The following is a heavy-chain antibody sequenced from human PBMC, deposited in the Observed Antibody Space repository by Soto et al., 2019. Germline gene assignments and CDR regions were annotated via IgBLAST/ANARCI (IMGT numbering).Heavy chain of an antibody. J-gene: IGHJ5*02. D-gene: IGHD2-2*01. Sequence: QVQLQQWGAGLLKPSETLSLTCAVSGGSFSGYYWSWIRQPPGKGLEWLGEINDGGSSNYKPSLKSRVTISVDTSKNQFALRMSSVTAAGTAIYYCARGRSSASLIDYNWVDPWGQGTLVTVSS. CDR1: GGSFSGYY. V-gene: IGHV4-34*01. CDR3: ARGRSSASLIDYNWVDP. CDR2: INDGGSS.